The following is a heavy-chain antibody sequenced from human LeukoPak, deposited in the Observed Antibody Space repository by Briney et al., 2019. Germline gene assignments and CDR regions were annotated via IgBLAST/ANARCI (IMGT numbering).Heavy chain of an antibody. D-gene: IGHD3-9*01. CDR2: IIPIFGTA. V-gene: IGHV1-69*13. Sequence: SVKVSCKASGGTFSSYAISWVRQAPGQGLEWMGGIIPIFGTANYAQKFQGRVTITADESTSTAYMELSSLRSEDTAVYYCASDVLRYFDRSHIPIDDAFDIWGQGTMVTVSS. CDR3: ASDVLRYFDRSHIPIDDAFDI. CDR1: GGTFSSYA. J-gene: IGHJ3*02.